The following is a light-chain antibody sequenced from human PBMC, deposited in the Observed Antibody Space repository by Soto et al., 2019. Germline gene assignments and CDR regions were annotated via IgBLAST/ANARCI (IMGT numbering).Light chain of an antibody. Sequence: DIQLTQSPSFLSASVGDRVTITCWASQDISRYLAWYQQRPGKVPRFLTHSASTLQSGVPSRFSATGSGTTFTLSISSLQPELIATYFCQQLNRFPRTFGQWTKVEV. CDR2: SAS. J-gene: IGKJ1*01. V-gene: IGKV1-9*01. CDR1: QDISRY. CDR3: QQLNRFPRT.